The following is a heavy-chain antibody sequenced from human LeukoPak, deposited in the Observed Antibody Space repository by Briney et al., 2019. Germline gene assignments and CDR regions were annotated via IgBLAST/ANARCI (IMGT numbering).Heavy chain of an antibody. J-gene: IGHJ6*02. Sequence: PSQTLSLTCTVSGGSISSGGYYWSWIRQPPGKGLEWIGYIYHSGSTYYNPSLKSRVTISVDRSKNQFSLKLSSVTAADTAVYYCARGTGPNYCSGGSCLHNYYGMDVWGQGTTVTVSS. CDR3: ARGTGPNYCSGGSCLHNYYGMDV. CDR2: IYHSGST. CDR1: GGSISSGGYY. V-gene: IGHV4-30-2*01. D-gene: IGHD2-15*01.